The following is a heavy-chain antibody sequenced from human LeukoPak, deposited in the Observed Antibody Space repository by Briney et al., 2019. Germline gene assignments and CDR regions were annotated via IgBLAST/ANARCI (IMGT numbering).Heavy chain of an antibody. J-gene: IGHJ5*02. D-gene: IGHD5-18*01. CDR3: ARRPGGNTYGYWFDP. CDR1: AGCITSSSSY. CDR2: IYYSGST. Sequence: PSQIRSPTCSVSAGCITSSSSYWGSIRQPPGKWLEWTWNIYYSGSTYYNPSLKSRVTISVDTSKNQFSLKLSSVTAADTAVYYCARRPGGNTYGYWFDPWGQGTLVTVSS. V-gene: IGHV4-39*01.